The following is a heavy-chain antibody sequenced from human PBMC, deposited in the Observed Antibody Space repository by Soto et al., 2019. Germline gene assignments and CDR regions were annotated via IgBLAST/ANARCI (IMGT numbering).Heavy chain of an antibody. J-gene: IGHJ1*01. CDR3: ACRVTRPRGYFHR. D-gene: IGHD2-21*02. CDR2: IYNFGSP. Sequence: SETLSLTCNVSGVSISTGDCYWSWIRQQPGKGLAWIGYIYNFGSPYCTPALRGRVTISVDTSKNQFSLRLSSVTAADTAVYFCACRVTRPRGYFHRWGHGTLVSAS. CDR1: GVSISTGDCY. V-gene: IGHV4-31*03.